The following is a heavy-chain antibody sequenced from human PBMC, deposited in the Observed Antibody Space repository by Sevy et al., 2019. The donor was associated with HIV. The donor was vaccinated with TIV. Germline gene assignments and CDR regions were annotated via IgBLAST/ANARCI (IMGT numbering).Heavy chain of an antibody. V-gene: IGHV6-1*01. Sequence: SQTLSLTCAISGDSVSSYSAAWNWIRQSPSRGLEWLGRTYYRSNWNNGYPVSVKSRITINADTSKNQFSLQLNSVTPEDTAVYYCARDRRFLYSGSSYMDDVFDIWGQGTMVTVSS. J-gene: IGHJ3*02. CDR2: TYYRSNWNN. D-gene: IGHD3-10*01. CDR3: ARDRRFLYSGSSYMDDVFDI. CDR1: GDSVSSYSAA.